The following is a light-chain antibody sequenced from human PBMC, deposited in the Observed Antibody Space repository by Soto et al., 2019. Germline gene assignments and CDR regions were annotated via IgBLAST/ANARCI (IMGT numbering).Light chain of an antibody. J-gene: IGKJ1*01. Sequence: DIQMTQSPSSLSASVGDRVTITCRASQGVSTYLAWYQQKPGKVPKLLIYAASTLQSGVPSRFSGSGSGTDFILTINSLQPEDVATYYCQKYNSAPRTFGQGTKVEIK. CDR3: QKYNSAPRT. CDR2: AAS. CDR1: QGVSTY. V-gene: IGKV1-27*01.